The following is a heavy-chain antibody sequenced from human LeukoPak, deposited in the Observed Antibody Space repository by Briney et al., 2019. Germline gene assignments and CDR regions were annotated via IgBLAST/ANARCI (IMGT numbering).Heavy chain of an antibody. V-gene: IGHV1-69*10. Sequence: SVKVSCTASGATFTSYDTIWVRQAPGQGPEWMGGMIPTRSIANYAQKYQVRITITAYTSTSTATMELSSLRSKVTAVYYCVRGTSNDFGSGSYYLFDYWGQGALVTVSS. J-gene: IGHJ4*02. CDR1: GATFTSYD. D-gene: IGHD3-10*01. CDR2: MIPTRSIA. CDR3: VRGTSNDFGSGSYYLFDY.